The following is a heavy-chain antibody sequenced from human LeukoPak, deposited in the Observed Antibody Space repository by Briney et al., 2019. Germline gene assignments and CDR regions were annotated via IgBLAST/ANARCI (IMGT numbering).Heavy chain of an antibody. V-gene: IGHV1-24*01. CDR1: GYTLTELS. CDR2: FDPEDGET. CDR3: ATNHSSIVVVPAAMSLDV. J-gene: IGHJ6*04. Sequence: GASVKVSCKVSGYTLTELSMHWVRQAPGKGLEWMGGFDPEDGETIYAQKFQGRVTMTEDTSTDTAYMELSSLRSGDTAVYYCATNHSSIVVVPAAMSLDVWGKGTTVTVSS. D-gene: IGHD2-2*01.